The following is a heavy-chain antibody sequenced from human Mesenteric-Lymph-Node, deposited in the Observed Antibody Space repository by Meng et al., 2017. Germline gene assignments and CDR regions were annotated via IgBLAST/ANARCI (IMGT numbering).Heavy chain of an antibody. CDR1: DVSINIRDYS. J-gene: IGHJ4*02. V-gene: IGHV4-30-4*01. CDR2: ISYTRST. CDR3: ARNYYFDY. Sequence: QVLLQPSDPVPVNPYRTRSSRCTVVDVSINIRDYSGSWLPQPPGKCLSWISYISYTRSTYYNPSLKSRVTLYIHTSKTLFALSLSSLTAADTAVYYSARNYYFDYWGQGTLVTVSS.